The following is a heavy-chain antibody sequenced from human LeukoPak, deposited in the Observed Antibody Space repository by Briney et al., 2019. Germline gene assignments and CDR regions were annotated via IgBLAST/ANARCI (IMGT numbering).Heavy chain of an antibody. CDR2: IYTSGST. D-gene: IGHD5-18*01. Sequence: TLSLTCTVSGGSISSGSYYWSWIRQPAGKGLEWIGRIYTSGSTNYNPSLKSRVTISVDTYKNQFSLKLSSVTAADTAVYYCARLRLWFDYWGQGTLVTVSS. V-gene: IGHV4-61*02. J-gene: IGHJ4*02. CDR3: ARLRLWFDY. CDR1: GGSISSGSYY.